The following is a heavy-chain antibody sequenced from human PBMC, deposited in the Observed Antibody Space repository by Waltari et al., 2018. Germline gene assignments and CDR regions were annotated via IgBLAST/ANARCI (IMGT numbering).Heavy chain of an antibody. CDR1: GGSISSSSYY. V-gene: IGHV4-39*07. CDR2: IYYSGST. CDR3: ARDKWQQLVLMDFDY. J-gene: IGHJ4*02. Sequence: QLQLQESGPGLVKPSETLSLTCTVSGGSISSSSYYWGWIRQPPGKGLEWIGSIYYSGSTYYNPSLKSRVTISVDTSKNQFSLKLSSVTAADTAVYYCARDKWQQLVLMDFDYWGQGTLVTVSS. D-gene: IGHD6-13*01.